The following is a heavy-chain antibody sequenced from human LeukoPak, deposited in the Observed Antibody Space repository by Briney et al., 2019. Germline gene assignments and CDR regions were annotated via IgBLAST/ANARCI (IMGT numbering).Heavy chain of an antibody. D-gene: IGHD5-18*01. V-gene: IGHV1-2*02. CDR1: GYTFTGYY. Sequence: ASVKVSCKASGYTFTGYYMHWVRQAPGQGLEWMGWINPNSGGTNYAQKFQGRVTMTRDTSISTAYMELSRLRSDDTAVYYCARGYEKTGYVGPPDYWGQGTLVTVSS. CDR3: ARGYEKTGYVGPPDY. J-gene: IGHJ4*02. CDR2: INPNSGGT.